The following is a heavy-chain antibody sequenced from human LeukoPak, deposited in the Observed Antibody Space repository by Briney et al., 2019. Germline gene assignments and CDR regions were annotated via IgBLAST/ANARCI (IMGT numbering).Heavy chain of an antibody. Sequence: ASVKVSCKASGYTFTSYDINWVRQATGQGLEWMGWMNPNSGNTGYAQKLQGRVTMTRNTSISTAYMELSSLRSEDTAVYYCAVGVYGDYGNWFDPWGQGTLVTVSS. V-gene: IGHV1-8*01. CDR2: MNPNSGNT. D-gene: IGHD4-17*01. CDR3: AVGVYGDYGNWFDP. CDR1: GYTFTSYD. J-gene: IGHJ5*02.